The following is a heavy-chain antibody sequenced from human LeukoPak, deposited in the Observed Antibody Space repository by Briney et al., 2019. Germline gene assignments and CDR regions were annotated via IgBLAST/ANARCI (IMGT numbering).Heavy chain of an antibody. Sequence: GGSLRLSCAASGFTFSSYSMNWVRQAPGKGLEWVSSISSSSSYIYYADSVKGRFTISRDNAKNSLYLQMNSLRAEDTAVYYCARVGGVLRYFDWLFRRFDYWGQGTLVTVSS. J-gene: IGHJ4*02. CDR3: ARVGGVLRYFDWLFRRFDY. CDR1: GFTFSSYS. V-gene: IGHV3-21*01. CDR2: ISSSSSYI. D-gene: IGHD3-9*01.